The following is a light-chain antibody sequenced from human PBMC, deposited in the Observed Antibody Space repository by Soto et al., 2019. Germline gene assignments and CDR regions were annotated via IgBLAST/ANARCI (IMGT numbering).Light chain of an antibody. V-gene: IGKV1-5*01. CDR2: DAS. J-gene: IGKJ1*01. CDR1: QSISTR. Sequence: DIQMTQSPSTLSASVGDRVTITCRASQSISTRLAWYQQKPGKAPKLLIYDASSLESGVPSRFSGSASGTEFTLTISSLQPDDFTTFYCQQYKDYTWTFGQGTKVDIK. CDR3: QQYKDYTWT.